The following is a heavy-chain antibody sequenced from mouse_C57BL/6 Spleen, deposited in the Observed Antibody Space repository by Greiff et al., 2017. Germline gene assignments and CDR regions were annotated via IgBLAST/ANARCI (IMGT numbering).Heavy chain of an antibody. CDR1: GYTFTDYN. Sequence: VQLQQSGPELVKPGASVKIPCKASGYTFTDYNMDWVKQSHGKSLEWIGDINPNNGGTIYNQKFKGKATLTVDKSSSTAYMELRSLPSEDTAVYYCARSGGYPYWYFDVWGTGTTVTVSS. CDR2: INPNNGGT. J-gene: IGHJ1*03. D-gene: IGHD1-1*02. CDR3: ARSGGYPYWYFDV. V-gene: IGHV1-18*01.